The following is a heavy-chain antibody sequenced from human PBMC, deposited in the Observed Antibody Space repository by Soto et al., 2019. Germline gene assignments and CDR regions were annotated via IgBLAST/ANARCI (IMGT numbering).Heavy chain of an antibody. CDR2: ISFDGTKK. CDR3: AREDDYGYRYINYGLDV. D-gene: IGHD4-17*01. V-gene: IGHV3-30-3*01. Sequence: GGSLRLSCAASGFTFNIYALHWVRQAPGKGLEWVAVISFDGTKKYYSDSVKGRFTISRDNLKNTPYLQMNNLRVEDAALYFCAREDDYGYRYINYGLDVWGQGTTVTVSS. CDR1: GFTFNIYA. J-gene: IGHJ6*02.